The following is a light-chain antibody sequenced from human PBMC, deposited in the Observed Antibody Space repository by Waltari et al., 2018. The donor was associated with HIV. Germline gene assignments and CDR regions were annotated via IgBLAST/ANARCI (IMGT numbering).Light chain of an antibody. CDR2: RSN. CDR3: AAWDDSLSGPV. V-gene: IGLV1-47*01. CDR1: SSNIGNNY. J-gene: IGLJ3*02. Sequence: QSVLTQPASASGTPGQRVTFSCSGSSSNIGNNYVNWYQQLPGTAPKVLIYRSNQRPSGVPDRFSGSKSGTSASLAISGLRSEDEADYYCAAWDDSLSGPVFGGGTKVTVL.